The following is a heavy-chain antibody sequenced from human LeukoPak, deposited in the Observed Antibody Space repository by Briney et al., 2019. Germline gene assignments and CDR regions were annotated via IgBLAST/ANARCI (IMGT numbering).Heavy chain of an antibody. J-gene: IGHJ4*02. CDR1: GFTFDDYG. D-gene: IGHD3-22*01. CDR2: INWNGGST. Sequence: GGSLRLSCAASGFTFDDYGMSWVRQAPGKGLEWVSGINWNGGSTGYADSVKGRFTISRDNAKNSLYLQMNSLRAEDTGVYYCAREHPYYYDSSGTALMAEIKYYFDYWGQGTLVTVSS. V-gene: IGHV3-20*04. CDR3: AREHPYYYDSSGTALMAEIKYYFDY.